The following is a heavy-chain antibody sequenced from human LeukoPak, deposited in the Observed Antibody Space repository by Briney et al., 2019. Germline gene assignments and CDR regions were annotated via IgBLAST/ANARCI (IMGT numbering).Heavy chain of an antibody. Sequence: GGSLRLSCAASGFTFSNYDMHWVRQATGKGLEWVSGIGTAGDIYYPGSVKGRFTISRDNAKNTLYLQMNSLRAEDTAVYYCARASGGHSFDPWGQGTLVTVSS. D-gene: IGHD4-23*01. CDR3: ARASGGHSFDP. J-gene: IGHJ5*02. CDR1: GFTFSNYD. V-gene: IGHV3-13*01. CDR2: IGTAGDI.